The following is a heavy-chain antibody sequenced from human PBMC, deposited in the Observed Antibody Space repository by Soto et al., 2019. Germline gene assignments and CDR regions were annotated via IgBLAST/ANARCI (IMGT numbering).Heavy chain of an antibody. Sequence: ASVKVSCKASGYTFTSYAMHWVRQAPGQRLEWMGWINAGNGNTKYSQEFQGRVTITRDTSASTAYMELSSLRSEDTAVYYSARANPRDYGDYRGQLGGAFDIWGQGTMVTVSS. CDR3: ARANPRDYGDYRGQLGGAFDI. CDR1: GYTFTSYA. J-gene: IGHJ3*02. V-gene: IGHV1-3*01. CDR2: INAGNGNT. D-gene: IGHD4-17*01.